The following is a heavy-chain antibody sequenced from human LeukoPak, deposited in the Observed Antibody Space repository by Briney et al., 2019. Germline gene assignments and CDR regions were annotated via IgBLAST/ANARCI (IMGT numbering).Heavy chain of an antibody. CDR2: STHSGST. CDR3: ARGRTGAAALDC. J-gene: IGHJ4*02. CDR1: GGSFSGHY. V-gene: IGHV4-34*01. D-gene: IGHD2-2*01. Sequence: PSETLSLTCAVYGGSFSGHYWTYVRQPPGKGLEWIGESTHSGSTNYNPSLKSRVTISVDTSKNQFSLKLTSVTAADTAVYYCARGRTGAAALDCWGPGTLVTVSS.